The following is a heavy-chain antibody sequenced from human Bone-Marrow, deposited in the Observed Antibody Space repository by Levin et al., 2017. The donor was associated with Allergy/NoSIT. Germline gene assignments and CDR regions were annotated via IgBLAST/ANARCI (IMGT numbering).Heavy chain of an antibody. CDR1: GLTFSSYG. J-gene: IGHJ4*02. CDR3: AKLYGSGTYYNFIDY. V-gene: IGHV3-23*01. Sequence: GGSLRLSCVASGLTFSSYGMSWVRQAPGKGMEWVSAISGSGGSTYYADSVQGRFTISRDNSKNTLYLQVNSLSAEDTAVYYCAKLYGSGTYYNFIDYWGQGTLVTVSS. D-gene: IGHD3-10*01. CDR2: ISGSGGST.